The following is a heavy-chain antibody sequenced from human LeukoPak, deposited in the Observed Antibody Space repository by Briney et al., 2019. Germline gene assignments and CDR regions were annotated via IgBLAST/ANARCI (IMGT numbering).Heavy chain of an antibody. V-gene: IGHV4-4*02. D-gene: IGHD1-26*01. CDR3: ARKEMPGKFDY. CDR2: ISHSGHT. Sequence: PSETLSLTCTVSGGSISSSHWWSWVRPSPGKGLEWIGEISHSGHTNYNPSLKRRAAISLDKSSNQFSLRLTSVTAADTAMYFCARKEMPGKFDYWGQGTLVTVSS. J-gene: IGHJ4*02. CDR1: GGSISSSHW.